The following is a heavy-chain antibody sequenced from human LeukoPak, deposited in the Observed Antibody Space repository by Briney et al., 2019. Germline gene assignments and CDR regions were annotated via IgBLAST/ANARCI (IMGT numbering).Heavy chain of an antibody. Sequence: PGGSLRLSCAASGFTFSSYAMSWVRQAPGKGGEWVSAISGSGGSTYYADSVKGGFTISRENSKNTLYMQKNSLRAEDTAVYYCAKNPHVLLWFGELSYWGQGTLVTVSS. CDR2: ISGSGGST. V-gene: IGHV3-23*01. D-gene: IGHD3-10*01. J-gene: IGHJ4*02. CDR3: AKNPHVLLWFGELSY. CDR1: GFTFSSYA.